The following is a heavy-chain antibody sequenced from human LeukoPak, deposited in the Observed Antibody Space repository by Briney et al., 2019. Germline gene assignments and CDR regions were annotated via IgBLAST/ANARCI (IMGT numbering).Heavy chain of an antibody. Sequence: ASVKVSCKASGYTFTSYGISWVRQAPAQGLEWMGWISAYNGNTNYAQKLQGRVTMTTDTSTSTAYMELRSLRSDDTAVYYCARVRGVTVNNYFDYWGQGTLVTVSS. D-gene: IGHD4-17*01. V-gene: IGHV1-18*01. J-gene: IGHJ4*02. CDR3: ARVRGVTVNNYFDY. CDR1: GYTFTSYG. CDR2: ISAYNGNT.